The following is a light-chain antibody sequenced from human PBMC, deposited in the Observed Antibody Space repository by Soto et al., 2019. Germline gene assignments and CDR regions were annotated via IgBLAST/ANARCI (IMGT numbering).Light chain of an antibody. CDR1: SSNIGNNN. CDR3: GTWDNSLSAGV. CDR2: DNN. V-gene: IGLV1-51*01. J-gene: IGLJ1*01. Sequence: QSVLTQPPSVSAAPGQKVTISCSGSSSNIGNNNVYWYQKIPGTAPRLLIYDNNKRPSGIPDRFSGSKSGTSATLGITGLQTGDEADYHCGTWDNSLSAGVFGTGTKVTVL.